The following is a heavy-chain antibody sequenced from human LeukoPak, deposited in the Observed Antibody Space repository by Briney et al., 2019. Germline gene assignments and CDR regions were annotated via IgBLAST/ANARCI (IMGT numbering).Heavy chain of an antibody. J-gene: IGHJ4*02. D-gene: IGHD4-11*01. V-gene: IGHV3-23*01. Sequence: GGSLRLSCAASGFTFNNYAMTWVRQAPGKGLEWVSVVSGSGDNTNYADSVKGRFTISRDNSKNTLFLQMNSLRTEDMAVYFCARWGNDYSQFDSWGQGTLVTVS. CDR3: ARWGNDYSQFDS. CDR2: VSGSGDNT. CDR1: GFTFNNYA.